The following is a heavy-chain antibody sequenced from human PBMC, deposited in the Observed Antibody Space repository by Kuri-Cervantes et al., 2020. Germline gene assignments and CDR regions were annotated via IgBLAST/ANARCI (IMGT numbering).Heavy chain of an antibody. D-gene: IGHD6-19*01. CDR2: ISYDGSNK. CDR3: AKDMADSSGWFFDY. V-gene: IGHV3-30*18. Sequence: GESLKISCAASGFTFSSYGMHWVRQAPGKGLEWVAVISYDGSNKYYADSVKGRFTISRDNSKNTLYLQLNSLRAEDTAVYYCAKDMADSSGWFFDYWGQGTLVTVSS. J-gene: IGHJ4*02. CDR1: GFTFSSYG.